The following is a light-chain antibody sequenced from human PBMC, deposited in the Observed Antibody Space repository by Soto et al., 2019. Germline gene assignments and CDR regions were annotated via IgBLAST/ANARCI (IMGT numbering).Light chain of an antibody. J-gene: IGKJ2*01. V-gene: IGKV1-5*03. Sequence: IQLTQSPSTLSAYVGDRVAVTCRASQTISSWLAWYQQKPGKAPNLLIYKASSLQSGVPSRFSGSGSGTEFTLTISSLQPDDFATYYCQQYNSYPFTFGQGTKVDIK. CDR1: QTISSW. CDR3: QQYNSYPFT. CDR2: KAS.